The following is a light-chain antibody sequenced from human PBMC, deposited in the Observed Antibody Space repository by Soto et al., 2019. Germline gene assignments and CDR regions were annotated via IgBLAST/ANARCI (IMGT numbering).Light chain of an antibody. Sequence: QLVLTQPPSVSGAPGQRVTISCTGSSSNIGAGSYVHWYQQLPGTAPKLLIYDTTNRPSGVPDRFSGSKSGTSASLAIADVRAEDEAVYYCQSHDNSLSGSLFGGGTQLTVL. CDR3: QSHDNSLSGSL. V-gene: IGLV1-40*01. CDR2: DTT. CDR1: SSNIGAGSY. J-gene: IGLJ2*01.